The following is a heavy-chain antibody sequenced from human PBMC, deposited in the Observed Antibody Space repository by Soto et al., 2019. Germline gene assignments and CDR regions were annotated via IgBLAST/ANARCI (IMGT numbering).Heavy chain of an antibody. Sequence: GASVKVSCKASGYTFSTYYMHWVRQAPGQGYEWMGIINPSGGSTTYAQKFQGRVTMTRDTSTTTVYMELSSLKSEDTAVYSCARYDYNGYYFDYWGQGTLVTVSP. CDR3: ARYDYNGYYFDY. J-gene: IGHJ4*02. D-gene: IGHD4-4*01. V-gene: IGHV1-46*01. CDR1: GYTFSTYY. CDR2: INPSGGST.